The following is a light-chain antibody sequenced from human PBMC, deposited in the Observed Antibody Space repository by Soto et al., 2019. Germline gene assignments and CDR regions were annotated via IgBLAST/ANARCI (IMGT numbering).Light chain of an antibody. CDR3: SSFSSGTTLFV. CDR1: NSDIGVWNY. CDR2: EVN. Sequence: QSALTQPASVSGSPGQSITISCTGANSDIGVWNYVSWYQQYPGKAPKVIIYEVNYRPSGVSYRFSGSKSGNTASLTISGLQAEDEADYYCSSFSSGTTLFVFGGGTKLTVL. V-gene: IGLV2-14*01. J-gene: IGLJ2*01.